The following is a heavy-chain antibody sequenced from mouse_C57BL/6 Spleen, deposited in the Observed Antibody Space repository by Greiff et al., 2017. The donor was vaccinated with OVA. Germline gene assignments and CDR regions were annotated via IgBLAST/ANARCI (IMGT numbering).Heavy chain of an antibody. J-gene: IGHJ3*01. CDR1: GYTFTDYE. CDR2: IDPETGGT. CDR3: TRGRFAY. V-gene: IGHV1-15*01. Sequence: QVHVKQSGAELVRPGASVTLSCKASGYTFTDYEMHWVKQTPVHGLEWIGAIDPETGGTAYNQKFKGKAILTADKSSSTAYMELRSLTSEDSAVYYCTRGRFAYWGQGTLVTVSA.